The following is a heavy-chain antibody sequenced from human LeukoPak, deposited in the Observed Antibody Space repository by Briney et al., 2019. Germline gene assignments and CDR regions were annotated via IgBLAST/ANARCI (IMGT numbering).Heavy chain of an antibody. V-gene: IGHV4-39*01. J-gene: IGHJ3*02. D-gene: IGHD3-22*01. CDR1: GGSISSSSYY. CDR3: ARLTSYYDSRSPAFDI. CDR2: IYYSGST. Sequence: SETLSLTCIVSGGSISSSSYYWARIRQPPGKGLEWIGGIYYSGSTYYNPSLKSRVTISVDTSKNQFSLKLSSVTAADTAVYYCARLTSYYDSRSPAFDIWGRGTMVTVSS.